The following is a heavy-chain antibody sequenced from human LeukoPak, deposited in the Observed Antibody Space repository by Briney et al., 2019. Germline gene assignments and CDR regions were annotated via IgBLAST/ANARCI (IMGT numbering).Heavy chain of an antibody. CDR2: ITSSSSYK. CDR1: GFTFSSYS. V-gene: IGHV3-21*01. Sequence: GGSLRLSCAASGFTFSSYSMHWVRQAPGKGLEWVSSITSSSSYKYYADSLKGRFTMSRDNAKNSLYLQLNSLRADDTAVYYCARLTGTTGFDYWGQGTLVTVSS. D-gene: IGHD1-1*01. J-gene: IGHJ4*02. CDR3: ARLTGTTGFDY.